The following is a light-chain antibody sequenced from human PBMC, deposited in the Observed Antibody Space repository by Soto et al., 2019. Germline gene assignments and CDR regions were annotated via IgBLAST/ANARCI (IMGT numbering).Light chain of an antibody. CDR3: QQYGSSPYT. V-gene: IGKV3-20*01. CDR2: GAS. J-gene: IGKJ2*01. CDR1: QXVXXNY. Sequence: IVXXQSPGTXXLSPGERATXXXXASQXVXXNYLAWYQQKPGQAARLLIYGASNRATAIADRFSGSGSATDFTLTISRVDPEDFAVYYCQQYGSSPYTFGQGTRLDI.